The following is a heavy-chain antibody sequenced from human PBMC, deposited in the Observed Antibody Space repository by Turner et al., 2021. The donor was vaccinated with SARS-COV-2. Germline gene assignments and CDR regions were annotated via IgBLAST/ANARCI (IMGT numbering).Heavy chain of an antibody. CDR1: GFRFSSYA. Sequence: EVQLLESGGDLIQPGGSLTLSFDASGFRFSSYAMNWVRQAPGKGLEWISALSGTGSSTFYADSVRGRFTISRDNYKTTLYLQMNSLRVDDTAIYYCAKGGTGNYGVSDYWGQGTLVTVSA. CDR3: AKGGTGNYGVSDY. CDR2: LSGTGSST. V-gene: IGHV3-23*01. J-gene: IGHJ4*02. D-gene: IGHD2-8*02.